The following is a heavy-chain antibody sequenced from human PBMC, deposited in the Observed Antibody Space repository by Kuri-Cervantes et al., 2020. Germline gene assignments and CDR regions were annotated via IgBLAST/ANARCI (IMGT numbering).Heavy chain of an antibody. Sequence: ASVKVSCKASGYTFTGYYMHWVRQAPGQGLEWMGWINPNSGGTNYAQKFQGRVTMTRDTSISTAYMELNSLRAEDTAVYYCARVTGIVGSTTADYWGQGTLVTVSS. D-gene: IGHD1-26*01. CDR1: GYTFTGYY. CDR2: INPNSGGT. V-gene: IGHV1-2*02. CDR3: ARVTGIVGSTTADY. J-gene: IGHJ4*02.